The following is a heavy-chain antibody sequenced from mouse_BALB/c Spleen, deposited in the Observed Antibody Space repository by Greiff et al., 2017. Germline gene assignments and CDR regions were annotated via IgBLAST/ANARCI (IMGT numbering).Heavy chain of an antibody. J-gene: IGHJ1*01. CDR3: ARNYYYGSSYWYFDV. D-gene: IGHD1-1*01. CDR2: IDPANGNT. Sequence: EVKLVESGAELVKPGASVKLSCTASGFNIKDTYMHWVKQRPEQGLEWIGRIDPANGNTKYDPKFQGKATITADTSSNTAYLQLSSLTSEDTAVYYCARNYYYGSSYWYFDVWGAGTTVTVSS. CDR1: GFNIKDTY. V-gene: IGHV14-3*02.